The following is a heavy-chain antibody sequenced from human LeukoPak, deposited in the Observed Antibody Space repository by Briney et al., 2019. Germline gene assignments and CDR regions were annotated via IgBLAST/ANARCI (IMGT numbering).Heavy chain of an antibody. CDR3: ARGGYSSGWYTNY. D-gene: IGHD6-19*01. CDR1: GGSISSSNW. Sequence: PSETLSLTCAVSGGSISSSNWWSWVRQPPGKGLEWIGEIYHSGSTNYNPSLKSRVTISVDKSKNQFSLKLSSVTAADTAVYYCARGGYSSGWYTNYWGQGTLVTVSS. J-gene: IGHJ4*02. CDR2: IYHSGST. V-gene: IGHV4-4*02.